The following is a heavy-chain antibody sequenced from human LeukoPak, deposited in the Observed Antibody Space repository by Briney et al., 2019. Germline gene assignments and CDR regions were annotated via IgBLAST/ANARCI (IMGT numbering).Heavy chain of an antibody. J-gene: IGHJ3*02. V-gene: IGHV1-46*01. Sequence: ASVKVSCKASGYTFTSYYMHWVRQAPGQGLEWMGIINPSGGSTSYAQKFQGRVTMTRDTSTSTVYMELSSLRSEDTAVYYCARDIRDYYDSSGPVFDIWGQGTMVTVSS. CDR2: INPSGGST. CDR1: GYTFTSYY. CDR3: ARDIRDYYDSSGPVFDI. D-gene: IGHD3-22*01.